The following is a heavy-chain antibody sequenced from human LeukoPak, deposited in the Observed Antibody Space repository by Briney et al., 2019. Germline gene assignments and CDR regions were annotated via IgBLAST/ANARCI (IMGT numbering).Heavy chain of an antibody. Sequence: GESLQISCKGSGYNFNTYWIGWVRQMPGKGLEWMGSIYPGDSNTRYSPSFQGQVTISADKSISTASLQWSSLKASDTAMYYCARGRSGNYYIDYWGQGTLVTVSS. J-gene: IGHJ4*02. V-gene: IGHV5-51*01. CDR2: IYPGDSNT. CDR3: ARGRSGNYYIDY. D-gene: IGHD1-26*01. CDR1: GYNFNTYW.